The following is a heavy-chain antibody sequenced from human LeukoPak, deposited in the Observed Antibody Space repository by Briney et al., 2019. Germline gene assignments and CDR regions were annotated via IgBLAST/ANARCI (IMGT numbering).Heavy chain of an antibody. V-gene: IGHV1-46*01. D-gene: IGHD3-10*01. CDR2: INPSGGST. CDR3: ARDGSGIPTPVDP. Sequence: ASVKVSCKASGYTFTRYYIHWIRQAPGQGLEWMGIINPSGGSTSYAQKFQGRVTITADESTSTAYMELSSLRSEDTAVYYCARDGSGIPTPVDPWGQGTLVTVSS. CDR1: GYTFTRYY. J-gene: IGHJ5*02.